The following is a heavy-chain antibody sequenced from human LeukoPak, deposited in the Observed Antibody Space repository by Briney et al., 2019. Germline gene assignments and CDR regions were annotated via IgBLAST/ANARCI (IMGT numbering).Heavy chain of an antibody. CDR2: ISAYNGNT. J-gene: IGHJ6*03. V-gene: IGHV1-18*01. Sequence: ASVKVSCKASGYTFTSYGISWVRQAPGQGLEWMGWISAYNGNTNYAQKLQGRVTMTTDTSTSTVYMELSSLRSEDTAVYYCARPSRGGYCSSTSCYRDCYYYMDVWGKGTTVTVSS. CDR1: GYTFTSYG. CDR3: ARPSRGGYCSSTSCYRDCYYYMDV. D-gene: IGHD2-2*01.